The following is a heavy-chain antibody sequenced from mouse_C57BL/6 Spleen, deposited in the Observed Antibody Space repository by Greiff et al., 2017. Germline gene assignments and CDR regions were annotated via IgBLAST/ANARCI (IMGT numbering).Heavy chain of an antibody. D-gene: IGHD2-1*01. CDR3: ARHDGNYDDPYFDY. J-gene: IGHJ2*01. CDR2: ISNGGGST. CDR1: GFTFSDYY. Sequence: EVKLVESGGGLVQPGGSLKLSCAASGFTFSDYYMYWVRQTPEKRLEWVAYISNGGGSTYYPDTVKGRFTISRDNAKNTLYLQMSRLKSEDTAMYYCARHDGNYDDPYFDYWGQGTTLTVSS. V-gene: IGHV5-12*01.